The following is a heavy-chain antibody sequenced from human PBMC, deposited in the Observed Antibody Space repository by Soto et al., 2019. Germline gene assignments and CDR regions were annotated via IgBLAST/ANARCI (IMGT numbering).Heavy chain of an antibody. CDR2: IIPIFGTA. J-gene: IGHJ6*02. V-gene: IGHV1-69*13. CDR1: GGTFSSYA. Sequence: AASVKVSCEASGGTFSSYAISWVRQAPGQGLEWMGGIIPIFGTANYAQKFQGRVTITADESTSTAYMELSSLRSEDTAVYYCARGRSITIFGVVSNYYYGMDVWGQGTTVTVSS. CDR3: ARGRSITIFGVVSNYYYGMDV. D-gene: IGHD3-3*01.